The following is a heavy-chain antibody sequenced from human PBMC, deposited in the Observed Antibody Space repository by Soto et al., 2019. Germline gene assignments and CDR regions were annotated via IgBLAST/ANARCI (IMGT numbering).Heavy chain of an antibody. V-gene: IGHV4-31*03. Sequence: PSETLSLTCTVSGGSISSGGYSWSWIRQHPGKGLEWIGYIYYSGSTYYNPSLKSRVTISVDTSKNQFSLKLSSVTAADTAVYYCARGPERSSSSYYGMDVWGKGTTVTVSS. J-gene: IGHJ6*04. CDR1: GGSISSGGYS. CDR2: IYYSGST. D-gene: IGHD6-6*01. CDR3: ARGPERSSSSYYGMDV.